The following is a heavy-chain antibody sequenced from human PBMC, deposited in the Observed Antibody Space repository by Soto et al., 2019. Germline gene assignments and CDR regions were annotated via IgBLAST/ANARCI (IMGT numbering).Heavy chain of an antibody. CDR3: ARGGPELATIGSFDY. CDR2: INPSGGSP. CDR1: GYTFTNYY. Sequence: QVQVVQSGAEVKKPGASVKVSCKASGYTFTNYYMHWVRQAPGQGLEWMGVINPSGGSPNYAQKFRDRVTMTRDTSASTVYMELRSLRSEDTAVFYCARGGPELATIGSFDYWGQGTLVTVPS. V-gene: IGHV1-46*01. D-gene: IGHD5-12*01. J-gene: IGHJ4*02.